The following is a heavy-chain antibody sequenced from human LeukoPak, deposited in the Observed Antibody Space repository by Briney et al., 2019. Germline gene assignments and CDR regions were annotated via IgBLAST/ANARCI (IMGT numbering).Heavy chain of an antibody. CDR2: INHSGST. CDR3: ARGHQYSSGWLYYYGMDV. D-gene: IGHD6-19*01. Sequence: PSETLSLTCAVYGGSFSGYYWSWIRQPPGKGLEWIGEINHSGSTNYNPSLKSRVTISVDTSKNQFSLKLSSVTAADTAVYYCARGHQYSSGWLYYYGMDVWGQGTTVTVSS. CDR1: GGSFSGYY. V-gene: IGHV4-34*01. J-gene: IGHJ6*02.